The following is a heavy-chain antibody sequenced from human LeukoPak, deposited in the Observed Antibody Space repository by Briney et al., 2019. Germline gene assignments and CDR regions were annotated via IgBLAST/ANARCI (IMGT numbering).Heavy chain of an antibody. D-gene: IGHD6-25*01. CDR2: IYTSGST. Sequence: MPSETLSLTCTVSGGSISSYYWSWIRQPAGKGLEWIGRIYTSGSTNYNPSLKSRVTMSVDTSKNQFSLKLSSVTAADTAVYYCARDQRYYYYYYGMDVWGQGTTVTVSS. V-gene: IGHV4-4*07. CDR3: ARDQRYYYYYYGMDV. CDR1: GGSISSYY. J-gene: IGHJ6*02.